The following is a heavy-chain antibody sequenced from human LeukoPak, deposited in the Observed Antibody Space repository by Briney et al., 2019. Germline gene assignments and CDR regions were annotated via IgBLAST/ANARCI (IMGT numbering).Heavy chain of an antibody. CDR1: GFTFSSYW. Sequence: GGSLRLSCAASGFTFSSYWMHWVRQAPGKGLMWVSSINGDGRRKNYADSVKGRFTISRDNDKNTLYLQMNSLRAEDAAVYYCARDWDAYNSDCWGQGTLVTVSS. V-gene: IGHV3-74*01. CDR3: ARDWDAYNSDC. CDR2: INGDGRRK. D-gene: IGHD5-24*01. J-gene: IGHJ4*02.